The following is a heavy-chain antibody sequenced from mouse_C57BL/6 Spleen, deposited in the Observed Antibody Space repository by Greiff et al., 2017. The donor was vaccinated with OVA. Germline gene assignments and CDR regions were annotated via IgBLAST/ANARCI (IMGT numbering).Heavy chain of an antibody. CDR3: ARRDYCDY. J-gene: IGHJ2*01. CDR2: ISSGSSTI. Sequence: EVQLVESGGGLVKPGGSLKLSCAASGFTFSDYGMHWVRQAPETGLEWVAYISSGSSTIYYAATVQGRFTISSDNAKNTLCLQMTSLRSEDTAMYYCARRDYCDYWGQGTTLTVSS. CDR1: GFTFSDYG. V-gene: IGHV5-17*01.